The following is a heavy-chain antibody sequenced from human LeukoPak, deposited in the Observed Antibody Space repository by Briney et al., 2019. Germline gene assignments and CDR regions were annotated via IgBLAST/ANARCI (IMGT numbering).Heavy chain of an antibody. V-gene: IGHV3-48*01. D-gene: IGHD4-11*01. CDR3: ARGVPKTSYSYYYMDV. CDR2: ISSSGFTI. J-gene: IGHJ6*03. CDR1: GFAFSSYS. Sequence: GGSLRLSCAASGFAFSSYSMNWVRQAPGKGLEWVSYISSSGFTINYADSVKGRFTISRDNAKNSLYLQMNSLRAEDTAVYYCARGVPKTSYSYYYMDVWGKGTTVTVSS.